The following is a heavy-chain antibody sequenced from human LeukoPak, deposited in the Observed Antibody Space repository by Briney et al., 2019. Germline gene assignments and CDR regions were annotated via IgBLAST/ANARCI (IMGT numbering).Heavy chain of an antibody. CDR1: GGSISSSSYY. CDR3: ARVDGYPARYYFDY. Sequence: SETLSLTCTVSGGSISSSSYYWGWIRQPPGKGLEWIGSIYYSGSTYYNPSLKSRVTISVDTSKNQFSLKLSSVTAADTAVYYCARVDGYPARYYFDYWGQGTLVTVSS. J-gene: IGHJ4*02. CDR2: IYYSGST. D-gene: IGHD5-18*01. V-gene: IGHV4-39*07.